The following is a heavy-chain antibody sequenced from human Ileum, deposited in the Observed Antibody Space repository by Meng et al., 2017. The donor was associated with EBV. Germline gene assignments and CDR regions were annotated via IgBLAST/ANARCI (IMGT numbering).Heavy chain of an antibody. V-gene: IGHV4-4*02. CDR2: IHHTRGP. Sequence: QVHLQEPGPGLVGPSGTLSLTCRVSGDSISNEHWWSWVRQSPGKGLEWIGEIHHTRGPNYNPSLKSRVIIPVDKSNNHFSLRLSAVTAADTAVYYCASNGAFSLDHWGQGTLVTVSS. CDR1: GDSISNEHW. J-gene: IGHJ4*02. CDR3: ASNGAFSLDH. D-gene: IGHD2-8*01.